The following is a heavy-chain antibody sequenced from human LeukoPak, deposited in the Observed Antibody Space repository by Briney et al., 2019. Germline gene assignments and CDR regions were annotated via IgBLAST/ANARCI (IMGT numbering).Heavy chain of an antibody. CDR1: GFTFTNSA. CDR3: AAETYDSSGYYYFDY. D-gene: IGHD3-22*01. CDR2: IVVDSGDT. J-gene: IGHJ4*02. Sequence: ASVKVSCKASGFTFTNSAMQWVRQARGQRLEWIGWIVVDSGDTNYAQKFQERVTITRDMSTSTAYMELSSLRSEDTAVYYCAAETYDSSGYYYFDYWGQGTLVTVSS. V-gene: IGHV1-58*02.